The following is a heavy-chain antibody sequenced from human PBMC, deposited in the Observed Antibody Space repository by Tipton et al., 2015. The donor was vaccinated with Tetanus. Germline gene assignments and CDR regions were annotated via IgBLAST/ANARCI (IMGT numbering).Heavy chain of an antibody. Sequence: SLRLSCVGSGFSFNDFAIHWVRQVSGKGLEWVSAVSGAGGSKVYADSVRGRFTISRDNSKSTLFLQMNSLRAEDTAVYYCARRTNSGHVYNPLDLWGQGTMVIVSS. V-gene: IGHV3-9*01. CDR3: ARRTNSGHVYNPLDL. J-gene: IGHJ3*01. CDR1: GFSFNDFA. D-gene: IGHD5-24*01. CDR2: VSGAGGSK.